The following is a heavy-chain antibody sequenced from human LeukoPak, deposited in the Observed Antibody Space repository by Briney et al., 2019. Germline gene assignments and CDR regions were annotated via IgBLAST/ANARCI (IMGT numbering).Heavy chain of an antibody. CDR2: INWNGGST. Sequence: GGSLRLSCAASGFTFDDYGMSWVRQAPGKGLEWVSGINWNGGSTGYTDSVKGRFTISRDNAKNSLYLQMNSLRAEDTALYHCAREFHYYGSGSYPNWFDPWGQGTLVTVSS. CDR3: AREFHYYGSGSYPNWFDP. J-gene: IGHJ5*02. D-gene: IGHD3-10*01. CDR1: GFTFDDYG. V-gene: IGHV3-20*01.